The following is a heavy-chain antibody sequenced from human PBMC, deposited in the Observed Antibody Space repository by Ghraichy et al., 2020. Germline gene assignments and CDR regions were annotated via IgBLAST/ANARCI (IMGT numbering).Heavy chain of an antibody. CDR3: AREGVGDYWARFDY. CDR1: GFTFSRFA. J-gene: IGHJ4*02. V-gene: IGHV3-30-3*01. CDR2: ISIDGSRQ. D-gene: IGHD1-26*01. Sequence: GGSLRLSCAASGFTFSRFAMQWVRQAPGKGLEWLAVISIDGSRQHYADSVKGRVTISRDNSRNTLHLQMNSLTTEDTAVYYCAREGVGDYWARFDYWGQGTLVTVSS.